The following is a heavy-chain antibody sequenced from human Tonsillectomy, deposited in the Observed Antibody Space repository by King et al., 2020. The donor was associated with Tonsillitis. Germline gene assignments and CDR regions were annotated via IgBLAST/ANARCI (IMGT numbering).Heavy chain of an antibody. CDR3: AREAPYSGSYYGDAFDI. D-gene: IGHD1-26*01. CDR1: GFIFSSYT. Sequence: VQLVESGGGLVKPGGSLRLSCASSGFIFSSYTMNWVRQAPGKGLEWVSSISSSSTYIYYEDSVKGRFTVSRDKAKNSLYLQVNSLRAEDTAVYYCAREAPYSGSYYGDAFDIWGQGTMVTVSS. CDR2: ISSSSTYI. J-gene: IGHJ3*02. V-gene: IGHV3-21*01.